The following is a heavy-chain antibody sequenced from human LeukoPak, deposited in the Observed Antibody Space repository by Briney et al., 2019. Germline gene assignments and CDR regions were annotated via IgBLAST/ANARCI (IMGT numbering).Heavy chain of an antibody. V-gene: IGHV4-4*07. CDR3: ARGPYGGKSMYYFDS. CDR2: IYTSGST. CDR1: GGSVSSYY. J-gene: IGHJ4*02. D-gene: IGHD4-23*01. Sequence: SETLSLTCTVSGGSVSSYYWSCIRQPAGKGLEWIGRIYTSGSTNYNPSLKSRVTMSVDTSKNQFSLKLSSVTAADTAVYYCARGPYGGKSMYYFDSWGQGTLVTVSS.